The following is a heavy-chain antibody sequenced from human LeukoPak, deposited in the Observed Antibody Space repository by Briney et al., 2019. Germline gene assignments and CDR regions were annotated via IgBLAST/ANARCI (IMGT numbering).Heavy chain of an antibody. Sequence: GGSLRLSCTVSGYTFSILWIHCVRQAPGKGLVWVSRINRDGSGTTYADSVKGRFTISRDNAKNTLYLLMNSLRAEDTAVYYCGTERSRGEGGYWCRGQGTPVTVSS. CDR1: GYTFSILW. V-gene: IGHV3-74*01. CDR3: GTERSRGEGGYWC. D-gene: IGHD2-21*02. J-gene: IGHJ4*02. CDR2: INRDGSGT.